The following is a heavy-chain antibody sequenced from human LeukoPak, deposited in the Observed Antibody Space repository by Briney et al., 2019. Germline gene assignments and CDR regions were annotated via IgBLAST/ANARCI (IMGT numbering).Heavy chain of an antibody. V-gene: IGHV4-30-4*01. Sequence: NPSQTLSLTCTVSGGSISSGDYYWSWIRQPPGKGLEWIGYIYYSGSTYYNPSLKSRVTISVDTSKNQFSLKLSSVTAADTAVYYCARDTGAGKGSLDYWGQGTLVTVSS. CDR1: GGSISSGDYY. J-gene: IGHJ4*02. CDR3: ARDTGAGKGSLDY. CDR2: IYYSGST. D-gene: IGHD1-26*01.